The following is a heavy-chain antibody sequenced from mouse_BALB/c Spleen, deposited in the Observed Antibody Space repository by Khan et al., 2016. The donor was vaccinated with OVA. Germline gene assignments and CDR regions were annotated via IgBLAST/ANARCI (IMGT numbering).Heavy chain of an antibody. D-gene: IGHD1-1*01. CDR1: GYTFTSYW. CDR3: TRDYSYYYCSSPFAY. V-gene: IGHV1S22*01. CDR2: IYPGSGLT. Sequence: LQQSGSELVRPGASVKLSCKASGYTFTSYWMHWVKQRPGQGLEWIGNIYPGSGLTNYDEKFKSKATLTVDTSSSTVYMQLSSLTSEDSAVYYCTRDYSYYYCSSPFAYWGQGTLVTVSA. J-gene: IGHJ3*01.